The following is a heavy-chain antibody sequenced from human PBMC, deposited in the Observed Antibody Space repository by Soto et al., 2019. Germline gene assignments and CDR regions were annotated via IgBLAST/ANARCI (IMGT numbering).Heavy chain of an antibody. V-gene: IGHV3-48*02. D-gene: IGHD3-22*01. CDR3: ARVTHDSSGYLWTDAFDI. J-gene: IGHJ3*02. CDR2: ISSSSSTI. Sequence: GGSLRLSCAASGFTFSSYSMNWVRQAPGKGLEWVSYISSSSSTIYYADSVKGRFTISRDNAKNSLYLQMNSLRDEDTAVYYCARVTHDSSGYLWTDAFDIWGQGTMVTVSS. CDR1: GFTFSSYS.